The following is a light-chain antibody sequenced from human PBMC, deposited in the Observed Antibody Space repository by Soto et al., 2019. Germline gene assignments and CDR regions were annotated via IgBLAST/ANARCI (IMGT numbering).Light chain of an antibody. CDR3: QQRSNWPPIT. Sequence: EIGLRQSPATLSFSAGERATLSFRASQSVSSSLAWYQQKPGQAPRLLIYDASNRATGIPARFSGSGSGTDFTLTISSLEPEDFAVYYCQQRSNWPPITFGQGTRLEI. J-gene: IGKJ5*01. CDR2: DAS. V-gene: IGKV3-11*01. CDR1: QSVSSS.